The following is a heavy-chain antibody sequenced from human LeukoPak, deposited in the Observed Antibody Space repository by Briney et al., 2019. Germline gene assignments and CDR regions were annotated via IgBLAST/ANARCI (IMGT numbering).Heavy chain of an antibody. Sequence: GGSLRLSCAASGFTFSSYCMHWVRQAPGKGLEWVAVIWYDGSNKYYADSVKGRFTISRDNSKNTLYLQMNSLRAEDTAVYYCARDPTEQQLVLHYFDYWGQGTLVTVSS. J-gene: IGHJ4*02. V-gene: IGHV3-33*01. CDR1: GFTFSSYC. CDR3: ARDPTEQQLVLHYFDY. D-gene: IGHD6-13*01. CDR2: IWYDGSNK.